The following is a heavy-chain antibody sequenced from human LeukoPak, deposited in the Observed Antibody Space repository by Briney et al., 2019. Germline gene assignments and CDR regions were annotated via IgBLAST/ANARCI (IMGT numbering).Heavy chain of an antibody. CDR2: INHSGST. V-gene: IGHV4-34*01. CDR1: GGSFSGYY. Sequence: KPSETLSLTCAVYGGSFSGYYWSWIRQPPGKGLGWIGEINHSGSTNYNPSLKSRVTISVDTSKNQFSLKLSSVTAADTAVYYCARGHYYDSSGYYYTQPKRFDYWGQGTLVTVSS. CDR3: ARGHYYDSSGYYYTQPKRFDY. D-gene: IGHD3-22*01. J-gene: IGHJ4*02.